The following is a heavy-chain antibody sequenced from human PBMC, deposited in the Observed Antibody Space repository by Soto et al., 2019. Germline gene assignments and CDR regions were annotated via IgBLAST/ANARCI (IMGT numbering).Heavy chain of an antibody. CDR1: GFTFSTYS. V-gene: IGHV3-21*01. CDR2: ISSSSSYI. D-gene: IGHD3-22*01. Sequence: EVQLVESGGGLVKPGGSLRLSCAASGFTFSTYSMNWVRQAPGKGLEWVSSISSSSSYIYYADSVKGRFTISRDNAKNSLYLQMHSLRAEDTAVYYCARYDSSGYYWPYYYYGMDVWGQGTTVTVSS. CDR3: ARYDSSGYYWPYYYYGMDV. J-gene: IGHJ6*02.